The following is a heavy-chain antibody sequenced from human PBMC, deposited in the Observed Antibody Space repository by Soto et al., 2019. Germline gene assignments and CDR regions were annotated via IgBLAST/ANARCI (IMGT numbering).Heavy chain of an antibody. CDR2: VNPSGGHT. V-gene: IGHV1-46*01. CDR1: GDTFTDYY. D-gene: IGHD2-21*02. J-gene: IGHJ4*02. Sequence: QVQLMQSGAEVKKPGASVKVSCKASGDTFTDYYIHWVRQAPGQGLEWMGTVNPSGGHTTYAQHFLGRVTMTGDTSTCTLYMEVTSLTSDDTAIYYCARGGHVVVVTAALDYWGQGTLVTVSS. CDR3: ARGGHVVVVTAALDY.